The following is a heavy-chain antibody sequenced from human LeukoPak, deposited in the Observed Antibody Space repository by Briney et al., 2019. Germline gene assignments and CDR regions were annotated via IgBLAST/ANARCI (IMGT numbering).Heavy chain of an antibody. D-gene: IGHD6-6*01. V-gene: IGHV4-34*01. CDR3: ARIAARTPYYYYYGMDV. CDR2: INHSGST. CDR1: GGSFSGYY. J-gene: IGHJ6*02. Sequence: KPSETLSLTCAVYGGSFSGYYWSWIRQPPGKGLEWIGVINHSGSTNYNPSLKSRVTISVDTSKNQFSLKLSSVTAADTAVYYCARIAARTPYYYYYGMDVWGQGTTVTVSS.